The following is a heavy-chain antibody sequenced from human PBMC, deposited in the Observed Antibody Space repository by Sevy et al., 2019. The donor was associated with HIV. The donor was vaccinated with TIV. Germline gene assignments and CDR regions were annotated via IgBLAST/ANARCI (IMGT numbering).Heavy chain of an antibody. CDR3: ARHDSSGYYLFL. J-gene: IGHJ4*02. Sequence: SETLSLTCTVSGGSITSYYWSWIRQPPGKGLEYIGYIYYTGSTNYNPSLKSRVTMSVDTPKNQFSLKLSSVTAADTAVYYCARHDSSGYYLFLWGQGTLVTVSS. D-gene: IGHD3-22*01. CDR2: IYYTGST. V-gene: IGHV4-59*08. CDR1: GGSITSYY.